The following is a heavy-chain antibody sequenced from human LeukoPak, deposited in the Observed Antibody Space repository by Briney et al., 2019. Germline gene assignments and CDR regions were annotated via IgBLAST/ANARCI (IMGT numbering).Heavy chain of an antibody. V-gene: IGHV1-69*05. CDR3: ARGSGTTSWYYYYMDV. Sequence: SVKVFCKASGGTFSSYAISWVRQAPGQGLEWMGGIIPIFGTANYAQKFQGRVTITTDESTSTAYMELSSLRSEDTAVYYCARGSGTTSWYYYYMDVWGKGTTVTVSS. CDR1: GGTFSSYA. D-gene: IGHD1-7*01. CDR2: IIPIFGTA. J-gene: IGHJ6*03.